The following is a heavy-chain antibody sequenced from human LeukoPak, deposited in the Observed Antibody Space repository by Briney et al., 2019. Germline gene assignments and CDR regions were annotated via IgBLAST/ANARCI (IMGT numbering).Heavy chain of an antibody. CDR2: ISGSGGST. CDR1: GFTFGSYA. D-gene: IGHD2-21*02. Sequence: GGSLRLSCAASGFTFGSYAVSWVRQAPGKGLEWVSAISGSGGSTYYADSVKGRFTISRDNSKNTLYLQMNSLRAEDTAVYYCAKSGIAYCGGDCYSDMYNWFDPWGQGTLVTVSS. J-gene: IGHJ5*02. CDR3: AKSGIAYCGGDCYSDMYNWFDP. V-gene: IGHV3-23*01.